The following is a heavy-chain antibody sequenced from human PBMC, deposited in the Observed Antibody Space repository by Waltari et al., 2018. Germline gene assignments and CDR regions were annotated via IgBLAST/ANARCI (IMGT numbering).Heavy chain of an antibody. V-gene: IGHV4-30-2*01. D-gene: IGHD4-17*01. CDR3: ARCDYRWFDA. Sequence: QLQLQESGSGLVKPSQTLSLNCAVSGGSISSGCYSWSWIRHPPGKGLEWIGCIYHSGITNYNPSLKSRVTISVDRSKNQFSLKLSSVTATDTAVYYWARCDYRWFDAWGQGTLVTVSS. CDR2: IYHSGIT. CDR1: GGSISSGCYS. J-gene: IGHJ5*02.